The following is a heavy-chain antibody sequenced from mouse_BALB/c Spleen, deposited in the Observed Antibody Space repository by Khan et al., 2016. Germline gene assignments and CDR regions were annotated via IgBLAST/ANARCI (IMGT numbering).Heavy chain of an antibody. CDR3: NACDYNAMDF. J-gene: IGHJ4*01. V-gene: IGHV14-4*02. CDR2: IDPENGDT. Sequence: EVQLQESGAELVRSGASVKLSCTASGFNIKDYYMHWVKQRPEQGLEWIGWIDPENGDTEYAPKFQGKATMTADTYSNTAYLQLSSMTSEDTAVYYGNACDYNAMDFWGQGTSVTVSS. CDR1: GFNIKDYY.